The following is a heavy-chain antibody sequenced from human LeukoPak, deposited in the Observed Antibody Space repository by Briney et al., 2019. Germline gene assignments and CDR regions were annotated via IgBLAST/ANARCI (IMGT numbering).Heavy chain of an antibody. CDR1: GGSFSGYY. V-gene: IGHV4-34*01. CDR2: IYYSGST. D-gene: IGHD1-14*01. Sequence: SETLSLTCAVYGGSFSGYYWSWIRQPPGKGLEWIGSIYYSGSTYYNPSLKSRVTISVDTSKNQFSLKLSSVTAADTAVYYCARAEGGYYYYYYMDVWGKGTTVTVSS. J-gene: IGHJ6*03. CDR3: ARAEGGYYYYYYMDV.